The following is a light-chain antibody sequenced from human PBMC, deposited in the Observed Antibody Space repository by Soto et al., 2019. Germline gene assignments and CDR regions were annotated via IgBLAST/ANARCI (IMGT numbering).Light chain of an antibody. J-gene: IGKJ4*01. CDR2: AAS. V-gene: IGKV1-9*01. CDR3: QQVNVYPST. CDR1: QDIAIY. Sequence: IQLTQSPSSLSASVGARVTITCRASQDIAIYLAWYQQKPGEAPKLLIYAASTLHSGVPSRFSGGGSGTDFTLTISSLQPEDFATYYCQQVNVYPSTFGGGTKVDIK.